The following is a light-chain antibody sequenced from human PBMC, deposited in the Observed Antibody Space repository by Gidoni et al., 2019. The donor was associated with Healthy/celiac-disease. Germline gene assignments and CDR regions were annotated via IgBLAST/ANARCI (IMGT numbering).Light chain of an antibody. CDR3: QQYNSYSPT. CDR1: QSISSW. CDR2: KAS. V-gene: IGKV1-5*03. Sequence: DIQMTQSPSTLSASVGDSVTITCRAIQSISSWLAWYKQKPGKAPKLLIYKASSLESGVPSRFSGSVSGTEFTLTISSLQPDDFATYYCQQYNSYSPTFGQGTKVEIK. J-gene: IGKJ1*01.